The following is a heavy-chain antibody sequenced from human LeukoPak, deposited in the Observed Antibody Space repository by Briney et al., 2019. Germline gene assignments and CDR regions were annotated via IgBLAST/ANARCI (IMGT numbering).Heavy chain of an antibody. CDR2: INPNGGGT. Sequence: ASLKLSCEASGYTFTSYYMHWVRQAPGQGREWMGWINPNGGGTNYADKLQGRVTMTRDTAKNTVYMQLSSLRSEDTAVYYCARDSTGFGTFDIWGRGTMLTVS. J-gene: IGHJ3*02. CDR1: GYTFTSYY. CDR3: ARDSTGFGTFDI. D-gene: IGHD3-16*01. V-gene: IGHV1-2*02.